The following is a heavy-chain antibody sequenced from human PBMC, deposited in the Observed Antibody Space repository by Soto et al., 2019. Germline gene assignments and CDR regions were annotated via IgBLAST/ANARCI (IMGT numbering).Heavy chain of an antibody. Sequence: QVQLVQSGAEVKRPGSSVKVSCKASGDTFNFYSINWVRQAPGLGLEWMGRVNPIVSMSNYAQRFQGRVRRTAGKSTSTAYMELSGLISEDTAIYYCATSYGSGYRAFDYWGQGALVTVSS. D-gene: IGHD3-10*01. V-gene: IGHV1-69*04. CDR1: GDTFNFYS. CDR2: VNPIVSMS. J-gene: IGHJ4*02. CDR3: ATSYGSGYRAFDY.